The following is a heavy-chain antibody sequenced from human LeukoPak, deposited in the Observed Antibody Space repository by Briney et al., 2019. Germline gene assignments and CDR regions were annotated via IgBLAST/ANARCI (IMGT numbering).Heavy chain of an antibody. CDR1: GGSISSYY. CDR3: ARAGPPSMVGGWLDP. D-gene: IGHD3-10*02. V-gene: IGHV4-59*01. Sequence: SETLSLTCTVSGGSISSYYWSWIRQPPGKGLEWIGYIYYSGSTNYNPSLKSRVTISVDTSKNQFSLKLSSVTAADTAVYYCARAGPPSMVGGWLDPWGQGTLVTVSS. J-gene: IGHJ5*02. CDR2: IYYSGST.